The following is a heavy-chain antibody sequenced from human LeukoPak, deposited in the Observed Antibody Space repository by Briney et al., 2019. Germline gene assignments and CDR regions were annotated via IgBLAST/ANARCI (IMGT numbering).Heavy chain of an antibody. V-gene: IGHV3-23*01. D-gene: IGHD5-24*01. Sequence: GGSLRLSCAASGFTFSSYAMSWVRQAPGKGLEWVSAISGSGGSTYYADAVEGRFTISRDNSKNTLYLQMNSLRDEDTAVYYCAKSRDGYNYAYYYMDVWGKGTTVTVSS. CDR1: GFTFSSYA. J-gene: IGHJ6*03. CDR2: ISGSGGST. CDR3: AKSRDGYNYAYYYMDV.